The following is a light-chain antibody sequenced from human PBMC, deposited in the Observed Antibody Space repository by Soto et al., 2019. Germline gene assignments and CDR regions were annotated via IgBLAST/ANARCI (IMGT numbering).Light chain of an antibody. CDR1: QSVSSN. J-gene: IGKJ1*01. Sequence: EIVMTQSPATLSVSPGERATLSCRASQSVSSNLAWYQQKPGQAPRLLIYGASTRATGIPARFSGSGSWTEFTLTISSLLSEDFAVYYCQQDNNCPPTFGQGTKVEIK. CDR2: GAS. CDR3: QQDNNCPPT. V-gene: IGKV3-15*01.